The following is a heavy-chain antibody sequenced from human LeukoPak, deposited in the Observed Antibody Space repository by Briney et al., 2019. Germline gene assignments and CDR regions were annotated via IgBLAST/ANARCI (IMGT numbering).Heavy chain of an antibody. CDR1: GGSISNYY. V-gene: IGHV4-59*08. CDR2: ISYSGNT. CDR3: ARHTTHGDYNPNDY. D-gene: IGHD3-16*01. J-gene: IGHJ4*02. Sequence: SETLSLTCTGSGGSISNYYWSWIRQPPGKELEWIGYISYSGNTDSNPSLKSRVTISVDTSKNQFSLKLSSVTAADTAVYYCARHTTHGDYNPNDYWGQGTLVTASS.